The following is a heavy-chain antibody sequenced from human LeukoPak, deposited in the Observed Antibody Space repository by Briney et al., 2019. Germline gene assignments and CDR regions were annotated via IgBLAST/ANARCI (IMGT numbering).Heavy chain of an antibody. J-gene: IGHJ4*02. V-gene: IGHV3-7*01. Sequence: GGSLRLSCSASGFIFTNYFMSWVCQAPGKGLEWVASIKHDGSEKYYVDSVRGRFTISRDNTMNSLYLQMSSLRAEDTAVYYCATDRGWRTSGYYLYYFEYWGQGTLVTYSS. D-gene: IGHD3-3*01. CDR2: IKHDGSEK. CDR3: ATDRGWRTSGYYLYYFEY. CDR1: GFIFTNYF.